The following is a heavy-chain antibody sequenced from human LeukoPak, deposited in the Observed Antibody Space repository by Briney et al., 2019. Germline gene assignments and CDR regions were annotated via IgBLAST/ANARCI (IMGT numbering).Heavy chain of an antibody. J-gene: IGHJ6*02. CDR2: IYSGGST. Sequence: GRSLRLSCAASGFTVSSNYMSWVRQAPGKGLEWVSVIYSGGSTYYADSVKGRFTISRDNSKNTLYLQMNSLRAEDTAVYYCARESGGDYYYYGMDVWGQGTTVTVSS. CDR3: ARESGGDYYYYGMDV. D-gene: IGHD2-21*01. V-gene: IGHV3-66*01. CDR1: GFTVSSNY.